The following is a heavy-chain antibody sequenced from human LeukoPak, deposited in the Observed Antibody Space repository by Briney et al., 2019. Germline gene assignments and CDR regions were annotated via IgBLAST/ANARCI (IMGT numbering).Heavy chain of an antibody. CDR3: ARVRGVTTLGY. J-gene: IGHJ4*02. Sequence: ASVKVSCKASGYTFTGYYMHWVRQAPGHGLEWMGWINLNSGGTNYAQKFQGWVTMTRDTSISTAYMELSRLRSDDTAVYYCARVRGVTTLGYWGQGTLVTVSS. D-gene: IGHD4-17*01. CDR1: GYTFTGYY. V-gene: IGHV1-2*04. CDR2: INLNSGGT.